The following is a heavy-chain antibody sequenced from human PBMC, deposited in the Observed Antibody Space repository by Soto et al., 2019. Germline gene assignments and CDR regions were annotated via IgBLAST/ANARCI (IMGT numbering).Heavy chain of an antibody. J-gene: IGHJ4*02. CDR1: GFTFSSYW. V-gene: IGHV3-74*01. CDR3: ARDIPNYYGSGTFYY. D-gene: IGHD3-10*01. Sequence: GGSLRLSCAASGFTFSSYWMHWVRQAPGKGLVWVSRINSDGSSTSYADPVKGRFTISRDNAKNTLYLQMNSLRAEDTAVYYCARDIPNYYGSGTFYYWGQGTLVTVSS. CDR2: INSDGSST.